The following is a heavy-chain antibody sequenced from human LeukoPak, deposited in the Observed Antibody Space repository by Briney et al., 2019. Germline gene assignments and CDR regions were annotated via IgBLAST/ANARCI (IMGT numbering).Heavy chain of an antibody. D-gene: IGHD6-6*01. CDR2: IYYSGST. Sequence: SETLSLTCTVSGGSISSSSYYWGWIRQPPGKGLEWIGSIYYSGSTYYNPSLKSRVTISVDTSRNQFSLKLSSVTAADTAVYYCARRAARPERYFDYWGQGTLVTVSS. V-gene: IGHV4-39*01. CDR3: ARRAARPERYFDY. CDR1: GGSISSSSYY. J-gene: IGHJ4*02.